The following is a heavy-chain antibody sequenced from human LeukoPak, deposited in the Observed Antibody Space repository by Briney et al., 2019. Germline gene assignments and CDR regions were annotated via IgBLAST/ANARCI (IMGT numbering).Heavy chain of an antibody. Sequence: GGSLRLSCAASGFSFSRYWMSRVRQAPGKGLEWVANIKQDGSEKYYVDSVKGRFTISRDNAKNSLYLQMNSLRAEDTAVYYCVRGGIPIDPWGQGTLVTVSS. CDR1: GFSFSRYW. D-gene: IGHD3-16*01. V-gene: IGHV3-7*01. CDR2: IKQDGSEK. CDR3: VRGGIPIDP. J-gene: IGHJ5*02.